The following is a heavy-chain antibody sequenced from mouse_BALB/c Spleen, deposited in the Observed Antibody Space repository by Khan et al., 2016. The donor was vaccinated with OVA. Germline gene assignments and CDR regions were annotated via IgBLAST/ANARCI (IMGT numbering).Heavy chain of an antibody. J-gene: IGHJ4*01. CDR3: ARKGVYGNYDALDY. D-gene: IGHD2-1*01. Sequence: QVQLKQSGPGLVQPSQSLSITCTVSGFSLTSYGVHWVRQSPGRGLEWLGVIWSAGSTDYNAAFISRLTISKDNSKSQVFFKLNSLQADDAAIYYCARKGVYGNYDALDYWGQGTSVTVSS. CDR1: GFSLTSYG. V-gene: IGHV2-4-1*01. CDR2: IWSAGST.